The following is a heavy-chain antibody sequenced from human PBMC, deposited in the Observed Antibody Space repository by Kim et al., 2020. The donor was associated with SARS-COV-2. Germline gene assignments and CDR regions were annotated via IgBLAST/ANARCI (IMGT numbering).Heavy chain of an antibody. CDR1: GGTFSSYA. D-gene: IGHD3-3*01. CDR2: IIPILGIA. Sequence: SVKVSCKASGGTFSSYAISWVRQAPGQGLEWMGRIIPILGIANYAQKFQGRVTITADKSTSTAYMELSSLRSEDTAVYYCARSPDFGVVIGPHFDYWGQGTLVTVSS. J-gene: IGHJ4*02. CDR3: ARSPDFGVVIGPHFDY. V-gene: IGHV1-69*04.